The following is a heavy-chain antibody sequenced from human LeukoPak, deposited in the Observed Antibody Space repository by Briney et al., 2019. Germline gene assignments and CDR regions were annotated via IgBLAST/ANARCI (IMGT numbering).Heavy chain of an antibody. D-gene: IGHD3-10*01. J-gene: IGHJ6*03. CDR2: ASSLSGTR. Sequence: PVQPLDSPSAASSLSGTRYYADSVKGRFTISRDNAKNSLYLQMNSLRAEDTAVYYCASRGYGSDNYYYYYYMDVWGKGTTVTVSS. V-gene: IGHV3-48*04. CDR3: ASRGYGSDNYYYYYYMDV.